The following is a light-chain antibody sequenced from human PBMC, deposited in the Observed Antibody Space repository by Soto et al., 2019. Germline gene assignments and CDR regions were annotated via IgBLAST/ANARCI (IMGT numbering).Light chain of an antibody. V-gene: IGLV4-69*01. CDR1: SGHSSYA. CDR2: INSDGSH. J-gene: IGLJ2*01. CDR3: QTWGTGIGV. Sequence: QPVLTQSPSASASLGASVKLTCTLSSGHSSYAIAWHQQQPEKGPRYLMKINSDGSHSKGDGIPDRFSGSSSGAERYLTIASLPSADEAAYYWQTWGTGIGVFGGGTKLTVL.